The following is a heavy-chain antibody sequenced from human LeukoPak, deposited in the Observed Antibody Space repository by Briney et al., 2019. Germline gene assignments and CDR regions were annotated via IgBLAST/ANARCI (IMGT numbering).Heavy chain of an antibody. J-gene: IGHJ4*02. D-gene: IGHD3-10*01. CDR1: GFTFTDYY. CDR2: INPNSGAT. CDR3: ARHSGRGMVQVAEEIDY. V-gene: IGHV1-2*02. Sequence: ASVKVSCKASGFTFTDYYMHWVRQAPGQGLEWVGWINPNSGATAYAQKFQGRVTVTRDTPINTAYMDLSMLTSDDTAMYYCARHSGRGMVQVAEEIDYWGQGTLVTVSS.